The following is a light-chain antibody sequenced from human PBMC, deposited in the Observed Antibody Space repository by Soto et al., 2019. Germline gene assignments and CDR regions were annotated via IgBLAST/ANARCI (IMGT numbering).Light chain of an antibody. CDR2: GPS. CDR3: QQFDMSPFT. CDR1: QSVRRNS. V-gene: IGKV3-20*01. J-gene: IGKJ3*01. Sequence: EVVVTQSPGALSLSPGDSATLSCRASQSVRRNSFAWSQQRPGQAPSLLVYGPSVRTAGIPARFRGSGSGTDFNLTINRVEPEDFAVYYCQQFDMSPFTFGQGTTVDIK.